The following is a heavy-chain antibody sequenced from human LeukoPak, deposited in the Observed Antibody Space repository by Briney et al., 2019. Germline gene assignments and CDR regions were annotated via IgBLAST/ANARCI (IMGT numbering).Heavy chain of an antibody. J-gene: IGHJ4*02. CDR1: GGSISSCY. CDR3: ARSGSYYGGYFDY. CDR2: IYYSGST. D-gene: IGHD1-26*01. V-gene: IGHV4-59*08. Sequence: SETLSLTCTVSGGSISSCYWSWIRQPPGEGLEWIAYIYYSGSTDYNPSLKSRVTMSVDTSKNQFSLKLTSVTAADTAVYYCARSGSYYGGYFDYWGQGTLVTVSS.